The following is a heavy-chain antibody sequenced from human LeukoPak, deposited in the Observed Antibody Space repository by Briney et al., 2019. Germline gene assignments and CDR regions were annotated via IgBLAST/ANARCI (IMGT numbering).Heavy chain of an antibody. CDR3: ARDFHFDY. Sequence: GALRLSCAASGYSFSRYRMSWVRESRGGGGEGVANIKQGGSEKHYVDSVKGRFTISRDNAKNSLYLQMNSLRAEDTAVYYCARDFHFDYWGQGTLVTVSS. CDR1: GYSFSRYR. CDR2: IKQGGSEK. V-gene: IGHV3-7*01. J-gene: IGHJ4*02.